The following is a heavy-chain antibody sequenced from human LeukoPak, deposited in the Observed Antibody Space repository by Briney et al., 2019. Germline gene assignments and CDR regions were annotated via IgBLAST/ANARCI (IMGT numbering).Heavy chain of an antibody. J-gene: IGHJ5*02. D-gene: IGHD6-19*01. CDR2: IWYDGSKA. Sequence: GSLRLSCAASGFTFSGYGMHWVRQAPGKGLEWVAAIWYDGSKAYYVDSVKGRFTISRDNSKNTLYLQMNSLRVDDTGVYYCARFEGLVAGLDQWGRGTLVTVSS. CDR1: GFTFSGYG. V-gene: IGHV3-33*01. CDR3: ARFEGLVAGLDQ.